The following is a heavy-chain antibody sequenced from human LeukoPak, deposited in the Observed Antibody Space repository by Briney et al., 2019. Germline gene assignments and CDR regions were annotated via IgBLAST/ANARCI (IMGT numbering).Heavy chain of an antibody. D-gene: IGHD3-9*01. V-gene: IGHV3-7*01. CDR1: GFTFSSYW. CDR3: ARDLLTYYYYYYYMDV. J-gene: IGHJ6*03. CDR2: IKQDGSEK. Sequence: GGSLRLSCAASGFTFSSYWMSWVRQAPGKGLEWVANIKQDGSEKYYVDSVKGRFTISRDNAKNSLYLQMNSLRAEDTAVYYCARDLLTYYYYYYYMDVWGKGTTVTVSS.